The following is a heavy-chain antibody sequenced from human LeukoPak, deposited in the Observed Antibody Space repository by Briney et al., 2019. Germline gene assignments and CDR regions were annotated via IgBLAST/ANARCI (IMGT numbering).Heavy chain of an antibody. D-gene: IGHD3-10*01. CDR2: MNPNSGNT. V-gene: IGHV1-8*03. J-gene: IGHJ3*02. CDR3: ARGFLPMVRGGRAFDI. Sequence: GASVKVSCKASGYTFTSYDINWVRQATGQGLEWMGWMNPNSGNTGCAQKFQGRVTITRNTSISTAYMELSSLRSEDTAVYYCARGFLPMVRGGRAFDIWGQGTMVTVSS. CDR1: GYTFTSYD.